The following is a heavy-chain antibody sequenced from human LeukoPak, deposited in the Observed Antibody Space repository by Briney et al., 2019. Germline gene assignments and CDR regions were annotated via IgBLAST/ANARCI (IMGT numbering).Heavy chain of an antibody. Sequence: PSETLSLTCTVSGGSISSYYWSWMRQSPGKGLEWIGYIYYSGSTYYNPSLKSRVTISVDTSKNQFSLKLSSVTAADTAVYYCASQYCSGGSCSIGYWGQGTLVTVSS. D-gene: IGHD2-15*01. V-gene: IGHV4-59*06. J-gene: IGHJ4*02. CDR3: ASQYCSGGSCSIGY. CDR2: IYYSGST. CDR1: GGSISSYY.